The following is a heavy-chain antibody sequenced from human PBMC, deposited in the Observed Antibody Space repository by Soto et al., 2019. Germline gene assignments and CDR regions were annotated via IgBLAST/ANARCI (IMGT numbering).Heavy chain of an antibody. Sequence: ASVKVSCKASGCTFTNNVIHWLLQAPGQTLEWMGWIHTAKGNTKYSEKFEARVTLTRDTAASTAYMELNSLRSDDTAVYYCARDPIWTYTWNYARLNYLDPWGQGTLVTVSS. CDR2: IHTAKGNT. D-gene: IGHD1-7*01. J-gene: IGHJ5*02. CDR1: GCTFTNNV. CDR3: ARDPIWTYTWNYARLNYLDP. V-gene: IGHV1-3*04.